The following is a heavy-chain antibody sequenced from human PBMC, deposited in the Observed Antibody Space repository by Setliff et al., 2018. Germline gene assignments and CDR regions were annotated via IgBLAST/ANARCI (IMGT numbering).Heavy chain of an antibody. D-gene: IGHD5-12*01. V-gene: IGHV4-59*11. CDR1: GGSISSHY. J-gene: IGHJ3*02. Sequence: TLSLTCTVSGGSISSHYWSWIRQPPGKGLEWIGSIYYSGSTNYNPSLKSRVTISVDTSKNQFSLKLSSVTAADTAVYYCARDTGYSGYGDDAFDIWGQGTMVTVSS. CDR3: ARDTGYSGYGDDAFDI. CDR2: IYYSGST.